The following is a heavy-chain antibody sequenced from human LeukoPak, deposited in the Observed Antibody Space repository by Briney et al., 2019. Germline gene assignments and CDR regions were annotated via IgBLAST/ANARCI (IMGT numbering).Heavy chain of an antibody. CDR3: ARGDQNYYDDSGYKPFYYYYYMDV. D-gene: IGHD3-22*01. V-gene: IGHV1-18*01. J-gene: IGHJ6*03. CDR1: GYTFTSYG. Sequence: GASVKVSCKASGYTFTSYGISWVRQAPGQGLEWMGWISAYNGNTNYAQKLQGRVTMTTDTSTSTAYMELRSLRSDDTAVYYCARGDQNYYDDSGYKPFYYYYYMDVWGKGTTVTVSS. CDR2: ISAYNGNT.